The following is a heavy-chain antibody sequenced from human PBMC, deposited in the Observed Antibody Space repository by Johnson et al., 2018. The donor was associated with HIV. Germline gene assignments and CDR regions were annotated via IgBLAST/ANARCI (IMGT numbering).Heavy chain of an antibody. J-gene: IGHJ3*02. V-gene: IGHV3-20*04. D-gene: IGHD2-8*01. CDR1: GFTFDDYG. CDR2: IKWSGGST. CDR3: ARLGLTDAFDI. Sequence: VQLVESGGGVVRPGGSLRLSCAASGFTFDDYGMSWVRQGPGKRLEWVSGIKWSGGSTGYADSVKARFMISRDNAKNSLYLQMNSLRAEDTAVYYCARLGLTDAFDIWGQGTMVTVSP.